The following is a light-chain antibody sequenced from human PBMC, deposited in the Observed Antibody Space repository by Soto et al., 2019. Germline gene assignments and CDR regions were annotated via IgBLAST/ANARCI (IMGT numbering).Light chain of an antibody. CDR2: DVS. CDR3: QQYYISWS. V-gene: IGKV1-5*01. J-gene: IGKJ1*01. Sequence: DIQMTQSPSTLSASVGDRGTITCRASQFVSRFLGWYQQKPGKVPKLPIFDVSLLASGVPSRFSGSGSATEFPLTISSLHPEDFATYSCQQYYISWSFGQGTKVDIK. CDR1: QFVSRF.